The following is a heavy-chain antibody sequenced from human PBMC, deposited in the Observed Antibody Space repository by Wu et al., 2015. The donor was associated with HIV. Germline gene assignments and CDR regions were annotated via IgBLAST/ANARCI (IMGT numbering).Heavy chain of an antibody. J-gene: IGHJ6*02. CDR3: AREIFDNYGMDV. Sequence: QVQLVQSGAEVKKPGASVKVSCKASGYTFTTYEVNWVRQTSGQGLEWMGWLDPKSGNTGYAQKFQGRVTMTTSTSINTAYMELSSLRSEDTAVYYCAREIFDNYGMDVWGQGTTVTVSS. V-gene: IGHV1-8*01. D-gene: IGHD3-3*01. CDR1: GYTFTTYE. CDR2: LDPKSGNT.